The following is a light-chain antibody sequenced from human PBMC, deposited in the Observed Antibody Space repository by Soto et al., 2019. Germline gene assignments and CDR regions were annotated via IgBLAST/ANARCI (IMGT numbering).Light chain of an antibody. CDR1: QSVTSN. V-gene: IGKV3-15*01. J-gene: IGKJ1*01. CDR2: SAS. Sequence: EIVLTQSPSTLTFSPGGRATLSYRASQSVTSNYLAWYQQKPGQAPRLLIYSASTRATGIPARFSGSGSGTEFTLIISSLQSEDFAVYYCQQYNNWPWTFGQGTKVDNK. CDR3: QQYNNWPWT.